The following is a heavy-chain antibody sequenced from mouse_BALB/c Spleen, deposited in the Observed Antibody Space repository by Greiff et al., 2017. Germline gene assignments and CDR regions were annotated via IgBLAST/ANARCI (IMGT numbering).Heavy chain of an antibody. D-gene: IGHD3-2*01. CDR3: ARSRETARATAWFAY. Sequence: DVMLVESGGGLVQPGGSRKLSCAASGFTFSSFGMHWVRQAPEKGLEWVAYISSGSSTIYYADTVKGRFTISRDNPKNTLFLQMTSLRSEDTAMYYCARSRETARATAWFAYWGQGTLVTVSA. J-gene: IGHJ3*01. CDR1: GFTFSSFG. CDR2: ISSGSSTI. V-gene: IGHV5-17*02.